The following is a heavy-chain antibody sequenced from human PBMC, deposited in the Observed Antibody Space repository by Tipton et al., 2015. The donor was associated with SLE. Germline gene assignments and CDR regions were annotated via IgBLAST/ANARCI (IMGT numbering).Heavy chain of an antibody. CDR2: IDYSGST. V-gene: IGHV4-59*01. CDR3: ARDLPQSGGDAFNN. Sequence: LRLSCTVSGGSISSYYWSWFRQPPGKGLEWIGIIDYSGSTNYNPPLRRRATISVDTSKNQFSLKLSAVTAADTAVYYCARDLPQSGGDAFNNWGQGTMVTVSS. J-gene: IGHJ3*02. CDR1: GGSISSYY. D-gene: IGHD3-16*01.